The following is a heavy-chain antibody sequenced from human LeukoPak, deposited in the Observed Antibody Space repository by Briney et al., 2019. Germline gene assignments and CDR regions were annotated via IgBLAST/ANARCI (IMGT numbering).Heavy chain of an antibody. CDR2: INEDGSEK. D-gene: IGHD6-13*01. CDR3: ARGETSLYSSSWYY. V-gene: IGHV3-7*01. J-gene: IGHJ4*02. Sequence: GGSLRLSCTASGFTFSNYWMMWVRQAPGKGLEWVANINEDGSEKYYADSVEGRFTISRDNAKNSLYLQMNSLRAEDTAVYYCARGETSLYSSSWYYWGQGTLVTVSS. CDR1: GFTFSNYW.